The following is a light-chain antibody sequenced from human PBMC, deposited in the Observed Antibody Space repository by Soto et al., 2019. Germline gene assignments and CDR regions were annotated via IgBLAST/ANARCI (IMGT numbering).Light chain of an antibody. CDR3: QQYGGSPRT. J-gene: IGKJ1*01. Sequence: EIVLTQSPGTLSLSPGESATLSCRASQSVSSSSLAWYQQKRGQAPRLLIHGASSRATGIPDRFSGSGSGTDFTLTISRLEPEDFAVYYCQQYGGSPRTFGQGTKVEVK. CDR1: QSVSSSS. V-gene: IGKV3-20*01. CDR2: GAS.